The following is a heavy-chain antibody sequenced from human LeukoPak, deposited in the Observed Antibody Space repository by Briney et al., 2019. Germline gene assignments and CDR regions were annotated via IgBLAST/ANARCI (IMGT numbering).Heavy chain of an antibody. D-gene: IGHD6-13*01. Sequence: SETLSLTCTVSGGXISSYYCSWIRQPPGKGLEWIGYIYYSGSTNYNPSLKSRVTISVDTSKNQFSLKLSSVTAADTAVYYCARDSGYSSSWEWFDPWGQGTLVTVSS. V-gene: IGHV4-59*01. J-gene: IGHJ5*02. CDR1: GGXISSYY. CDR3: ARDSGYSSSWEWFDP. CDR2: IYYSGST.